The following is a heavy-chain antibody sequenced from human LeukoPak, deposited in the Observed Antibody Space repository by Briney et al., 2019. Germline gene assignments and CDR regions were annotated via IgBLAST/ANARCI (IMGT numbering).Heavy chain of an antibody. D-gene: IGHD2-2*01. CDR1: GYTFTNYY. J-gene: IGHJ4*02. CDR2: INPNSGGT. Sequence: ASVKVSCKASGYTFTNYYIHWVRQAPGQGLEWMGWINPNSGGTNYAQKFQGRVTMTRDTSISTAYMELSRLRSDDTAVYYCARATDCSSTSCFLLTDYWGQGTLVTVSS. CDR3: ARATDCSSTSCFLLTDY. V-gene: IGHV1-2*02.